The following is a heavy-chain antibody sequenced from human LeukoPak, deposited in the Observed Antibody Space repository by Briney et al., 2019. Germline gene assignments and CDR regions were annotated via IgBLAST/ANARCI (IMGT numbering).Heavy chain of an antibody. CDR2: TSSSGSTI. V-gene: IGHV3-11*01. CDR1: GFTFSNYY. J-gene: IGHJ3*02. D-gene: IGHD3-22*01. Sequence: GGSLRLSCAASGFTFSNYYMSWIRQAPGKGLEWVSYTSSSGSTIYYADSVKGRFTISRDNAKNSLYLQMNSLRAEDTAVYYCARETYYYDSSGYYYGARPAAFDIWGQGTMVTVSS. CDR3: ARETYYYDSSGYYYGARPAAFDI.